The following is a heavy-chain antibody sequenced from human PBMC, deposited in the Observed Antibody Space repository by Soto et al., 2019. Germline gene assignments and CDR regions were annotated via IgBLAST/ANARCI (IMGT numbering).Heavy chain of an antibody. V-gene: IGHV3-11*01. Sequence: QVQLVESGGGLVKPGGTLRLSCAASGFTFSDYYMSWIRQAPGKGLEWVSYISSSGSTIYYADAVKGRFTISRDNAKNSLYLQMNSLRAEDTAVYYCASEVLTTVTEDYWGQGTLVTVSS. CDR2: ISSSGSTI. D-gene: IGHD4-17*01. CDR3: ASEVLTTVTEDY. J-gene: IGHJ4*02. CDR1: GFTFSDYY.